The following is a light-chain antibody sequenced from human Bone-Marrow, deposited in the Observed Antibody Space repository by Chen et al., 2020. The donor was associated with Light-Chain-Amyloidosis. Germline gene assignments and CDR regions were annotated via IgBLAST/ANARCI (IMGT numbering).Light chain of an antibody. CDR1: NIGSTS. V-gene: IGLV3-21*02. J-gene: IGLJ3*02. CDR2: EDS. CDR3: QVWDRSSDRPV. Sequence: SYVLTQPSSVSVAPGQTATIACGGNNIGSTSVHWYQQTPGQAPLLAVYEDSDRPPGIPERLSGSNSGNTATLTISRVEAGDEADYYCQVWDRSSDRPVFGGGTKLTVL.